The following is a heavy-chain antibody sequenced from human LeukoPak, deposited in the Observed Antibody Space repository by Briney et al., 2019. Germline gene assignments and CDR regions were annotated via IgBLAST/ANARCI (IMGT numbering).Heavy chain of an antibody. Sequence: ASVTVSCKASGYTFTNYAVHWVRQAPGQRPEWMGRINPGDSDTKYSQNFQGRVTFARDTSANTAFMELSSLRSEDTAVYYCARRGVTTRDSYYYAMHVWGQGTTVTVSS. V-gene: IGHV1-3*01. CDR3: ARRGVTTRDSYYYAMHV. CDR1: GYTFTNYA. J-gene: IGHJ6*02. D-gene: IGHD2-21*02. CDR2: INPGDSDT.